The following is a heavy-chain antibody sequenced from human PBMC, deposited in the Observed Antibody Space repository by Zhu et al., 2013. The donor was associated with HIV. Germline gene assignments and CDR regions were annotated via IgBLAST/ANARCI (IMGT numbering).Heavy chain of an antibody. D-gene: IGHD4-17*01. V-gene: IGHV3-23*01. CDR2: ISGSGSST. CDR1: GFTFSGSA. Sequence: EVQLLESGGGLVQPGGSLRLSCAASGFTFSGSAMTWVRQAPGKGLEWVSGISGSGSSTYYADSVKGRFTISRDNSKNTLYLQMNSLRAEDTAVYYCASPDDYGGWGQGTMVTVSS. CDR3: ASPDDYGG. J-gene: IGHJ3*01.